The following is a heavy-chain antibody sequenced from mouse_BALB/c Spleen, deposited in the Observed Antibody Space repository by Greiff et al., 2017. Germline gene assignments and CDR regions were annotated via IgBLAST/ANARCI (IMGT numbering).Heavy chain of an antibody. Sequence: DVMLVESGGGLVQPGGSRKLSCAASGFTFSSFGMHWVRQAPEKGLEWVAYISSGSSTIFYADTVKGRFTISRDNPKNTLFLQMTSLRSEDTAMYYCARNDYGYDFDYWGQGTTLTVSS. J-gene: IGHJ2*01. CDR1: GFTFSSFG. V-gene: IGHV5-17*02. D-gene: IGHD1-2*01. CDR2: ISSGSSTI. CDR3: ARNDYGYDFDY.